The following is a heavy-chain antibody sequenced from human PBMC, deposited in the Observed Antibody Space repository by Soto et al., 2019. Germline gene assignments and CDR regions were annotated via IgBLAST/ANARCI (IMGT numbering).Heavy chain of an antibody. Sequence: SETLSLTCAVSGYSISSGYYWGWIRQPPGKGLEWIGSIYHSGSTYYNPSLKSRVTISVDTSKNQFSLKLSSVTAADTAVYYCARDVRGYDFWSGYYRNPMFYGMDVWGQGTTVTVSS. J-gene: IGHJ6*02. CDR1: GYSISSGYY. D-gene: IGHD3-3*01. V-gene: IGHV4-38-2*02. CDR2: IYHSGST. CDR3: ARDVRGYDFWSGYYRNPMFYGMDV.